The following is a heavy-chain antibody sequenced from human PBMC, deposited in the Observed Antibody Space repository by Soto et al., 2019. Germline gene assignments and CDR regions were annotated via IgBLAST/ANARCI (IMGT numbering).Heavy chain of an antibody. CDR3: ARHFTVTDAFDI. V-gene: IGHV5-10-1*01. Sequence: GESLKISCKGSGYSFTSYWISWVRQMPGKGLEWMGRIDPSDSYTNYSPSFQGHVTISADKSISTAYLQWSSLKASETAMYYCARHFTVTDAFDIWGQGTMVTVSS. J-gene: IGHJ3*02. D-gene: IGHD4-17*01. CDR1: GYSFTSYW. CDR2: IDPSDSYT.